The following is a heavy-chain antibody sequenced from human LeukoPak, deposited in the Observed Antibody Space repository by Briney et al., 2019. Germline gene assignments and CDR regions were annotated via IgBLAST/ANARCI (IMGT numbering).Heavy chain of an antibody. J-gene: IGHJ4*02. V-gene: IGHV4-39*07. CDR2: IYHSGNT. Sequence: SQTLSLTCTVSGDSISIGSYYWSWIRQPPGKGLEWIGSIYHSGNTYFNPSLKSRLTISLDTSKNQFSLKVRSVTAADTAVYYCARLGRRLQPGEYFDYWGQGTLVTVSS. D-gene: IGHD5-24*01. CDR1: GDSISIGSYY. CDR3: ARLGRRLQPGEYFDY.